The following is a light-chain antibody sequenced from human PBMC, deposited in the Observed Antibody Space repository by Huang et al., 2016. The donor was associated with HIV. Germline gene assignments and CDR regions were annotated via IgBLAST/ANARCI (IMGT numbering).Light chain of an antibody. V-gene: IGKV3-15*01. CDR3: QQYSDWPPLT. Sequence: EIEMTQSPATLSVSPGERATLSCRASHSVDSYLAWYPQKPGHAPSLLIYDASTRATGISAKFNGTGSGTEFSLSITNLQSEDFAVYYCQQYSDWPPLTFGGGTKVEI. CDR2: DAS. CDR1: HSVDSY. J-gene: IGKJ4*01.